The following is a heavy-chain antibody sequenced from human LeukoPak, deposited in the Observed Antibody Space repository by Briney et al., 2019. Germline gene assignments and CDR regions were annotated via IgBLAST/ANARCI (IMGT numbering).Heavy chain of an antibody. D-gene: IGHD3-10*01. V-gene: IGHV4-34*01. CDR1: GESMIGHY. Sequence: SETLSLTCAVYGESMIGHYWTWIRQPPGKRLEWIGEIHHSGDTNSNPFLKNRVTMSIDMSKNQFSLKVKSVTAADTAVYYCVRATANGSGRAYDHWAQGNLVPVSS. CDR2: IHHSGDT. CDR3: VRATANGSGRAYDH. J-gene: IGHJ4*02.